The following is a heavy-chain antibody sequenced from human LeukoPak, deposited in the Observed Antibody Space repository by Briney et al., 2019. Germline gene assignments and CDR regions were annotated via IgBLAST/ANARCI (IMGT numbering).Heavy chain of an antibody. CDR1: GFTLSDYY. CDR3: AKDILEQQLAFDY. J-gene: IGHJ4*02. CDR2: ISSSGSTI. V-gene: IGHV3-11*01. D-gene: IGHD6-13*01. Sequence: PGGSLRLSCAASGFTLSDYYMSWIRQAPGKGLEWVSYISSSGSTIYYADSVKGRFTISRDNAKNSLYLQMNSLRAEDTALYYCAKDILEQQLAFDYWGQGTLVTVSS.